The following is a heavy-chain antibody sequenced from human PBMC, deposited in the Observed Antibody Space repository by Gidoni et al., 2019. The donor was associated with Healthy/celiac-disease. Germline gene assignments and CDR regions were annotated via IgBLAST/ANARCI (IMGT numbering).Heavy chain of an antibody. V-gene: IGHV3-15*01. CDR3: TTTWEYDAFDI. CDR1: GFTFSNAW. CDR2: IKSKTDGGTT. D-gene: IGHD1-26*01. J-gene: IGHJ3*02. Sequence: EVQLVESGGGLVKPGGSLGLSCAASGFTFSNAWMTWVRQAPGKGLEWVGRIKSKTDGGTTDYAAPVKGRFTISRDDSKNTLYLQMNSLKTDDTAVYYCTTTWEYDAFDIWGQGTMVTVSS.